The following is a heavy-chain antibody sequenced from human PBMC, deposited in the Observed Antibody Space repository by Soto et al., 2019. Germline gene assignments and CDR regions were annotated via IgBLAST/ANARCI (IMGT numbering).Heavy chain of an antibody. CDR1: GGSISSYY. J-gene: IGHJ5*02. V-gene: IGHV4-59*01. D-gene: IGHD4-17*01. CDR3: AREFAMTNNWFDP. Sequence: PSETLSLTCTVSGGSISSYYWSWIRQPPGKGLEWIGYIYYSGSTNYNPSLKSRVTISVDTSKNQFSLKLSSVTAADTAVYYCAREFAMTNNWFDPWGQGTLVTVSS. CDR2: IYYSGST.